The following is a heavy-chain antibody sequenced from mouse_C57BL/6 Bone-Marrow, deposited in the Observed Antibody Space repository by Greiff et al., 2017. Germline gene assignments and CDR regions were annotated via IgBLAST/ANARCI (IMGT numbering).Heavy chain of an antibody. D-gene: IGHD2-4*01. J-gene: IGHJ2*01. CDR2: IYPRSGNT. Sequence: VQLQQPGAELARPGASVKLSCKASGYTFTSYGISWVKQRTGQGLEWIGEIYPRSGNTYYNEKFKGKATLTADKSSSTAYMELRSLTSEDSAVYFCARWNDDDVGDFDYGGQGTTLTVSS. CDR1: GYTFTSYG. V-gene: IGHV1-81*01. CDR3: ARWNDDDVGDFDY.